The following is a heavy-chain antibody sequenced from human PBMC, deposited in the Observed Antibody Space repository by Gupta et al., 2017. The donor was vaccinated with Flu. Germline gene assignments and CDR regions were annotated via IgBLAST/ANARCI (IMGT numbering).Heavy chain of an antibody. D-gene: IGHD6-13*01. J-gene: IGHJ5*02. CDR2: IWYDGSNK. V-gene: IGHV3-33*01. CDR3: AREMAAGGDNLDP. CDR1: GFIFSSYA. Sequence: QVQVVESGGGVVQPGRSLRLSCAASGFIFSSYAMHWVRQAPGNGLEWVALIWYDGSNKYYADSVKGRFTISRDNSKNTLYLQMNSLRVEDTAVYYCAREMAAGGDNLDPWGQGTLVTVSS.